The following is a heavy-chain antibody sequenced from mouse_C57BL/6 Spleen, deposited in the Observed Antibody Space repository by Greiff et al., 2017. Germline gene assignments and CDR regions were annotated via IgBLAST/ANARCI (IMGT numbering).Heavy chain of an antibody. D-gene: IGHD4-1*01. CDR2: IDPETGGT. V-gene: IGHV1-15*01. J-gene: IGHJ2*01. CDR1: GYTFTDYE. CDR3: TRDWDD. Sequence: QVQLQQSGAELVRPGASVTLSCKASGYTFTDYEMHWVKQTPVHGLEWIGAIDPETGGTAYNQKIKGKAILTADKSSSTAYMELRSLTSEDSAVYYGTRDWDDWGQGTTVTVSS.